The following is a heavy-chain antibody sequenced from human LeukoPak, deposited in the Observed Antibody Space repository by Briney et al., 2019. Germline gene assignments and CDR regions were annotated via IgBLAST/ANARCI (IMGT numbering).Heavy chain of an antibody. CDR3: ARGQRWLHHNGY. CDR2: INHSGST. V-gene: IGHV4-34*01. J-gene: IGHJ4*02. D-gene: IGHD5-24*01. Sequence: SETLSLTCAVYGGSFSGYYWSWIRQPPGKGLEWIGEINHSGSTNYNPSLKSRVTLSVNTSKNQFSLKLSSVTAADTAVYYCARGQRWLHHNGYWGQGTLVTVSS. CDR1: GGSFSGYY.